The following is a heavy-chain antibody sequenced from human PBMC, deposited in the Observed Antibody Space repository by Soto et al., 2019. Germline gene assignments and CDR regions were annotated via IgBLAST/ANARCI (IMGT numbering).Heavy chain of an antibody. Sequence: SGPTLVNPTQTLTLTCSFSGFSLSTSGVGVGWIRQPPGKALEWLALIYWDDDKRYSPSLKSRLTITKDTSKNQVVLTMTNMDPVDTATYYCAHGESYCGGDCYPEYFQHWGQGTLVTVSS. V-gene: IGHV2-5*02. CDR1: GFSLSTSGVG. CDR3: AHGESYCGGDCYPEYFQH. D-gene: IGHD2-21*02. CDR2: IYWDDDK. J-gene: IGHJ1*01.